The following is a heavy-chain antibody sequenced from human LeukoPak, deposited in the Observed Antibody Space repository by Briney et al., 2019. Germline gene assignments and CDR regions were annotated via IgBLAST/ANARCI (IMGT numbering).Heavy chain of an antibody. V-gene: IGHV4-4*09. D-gene: IGHD2-2*01. Sequence: SDTLSLTCTVCGGSISSFYWSCTQQPPGKGLEGIAYIYTSAPSNYNPSLKSRVTISADTSTHQSSLRLTSVNATDTAVYYCAASLPAPKEFRNRGQGILVTVSS. CDR1: GGSISSFY. J-gene: IGHJ4*02. CDR2: IYTSAPS. CDR3: AASLPAPKEFRN.